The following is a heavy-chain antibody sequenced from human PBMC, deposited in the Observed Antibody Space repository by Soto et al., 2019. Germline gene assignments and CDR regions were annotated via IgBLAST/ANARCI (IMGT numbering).Heavy chain of an antibody. J-gene: IGHJ4*02. CDR1: YFSLIAGGVG. D-gene: IGHD2-15*01. Sequence: XGPTLLNPPQTLPLTCSVSYFSLIAGGVGVGWIRQPPGKALEWLALIFWDDDKSYSPSLKTRVTITKDTSRNQVVLTMTNVDPVDTAAYYCAPSGPEGSFDYWGQGTLVTVSS. CDR3: APSGPEGSFDY. CDR2: IFWDDDK. V-gene: IGHV2-5*02.